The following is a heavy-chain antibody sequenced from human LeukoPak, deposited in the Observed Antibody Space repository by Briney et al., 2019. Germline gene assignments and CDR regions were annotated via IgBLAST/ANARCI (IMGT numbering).Heavy chain of an antibody. Sequence: PGGSLRLSCAASGFTVSSNYMSWVRQAPGKGLEWVSVIYSGGSTYYADSVKGRFTLSRENAKNSLFLQMNSLRAGDTAVYYCARLAAAGGLDYWGRGALVTVSA. CDR1: GFTVSSNY. D-gene: IGHD6-13*01. CDR2: IYSGGST. J-gene: IGHJ4*02. V-gene: IGHV3-53*01. CDR3: ARLAAAGGLDY.